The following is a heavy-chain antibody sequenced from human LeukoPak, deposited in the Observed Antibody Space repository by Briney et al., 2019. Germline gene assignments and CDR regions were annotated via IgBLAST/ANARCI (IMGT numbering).Heavy chain of an antibody. J-gene: IGHJ4*02. CDR1: GGSISSSGYY. D-gene: IGHD4-23*01. V-gene: IGHV4-39*01. CDR2: IYYSGST. Sequence: PSETLSLTCTVSGGSISSSGYYWGWIRQPPGKGLEWIGSIYYSGSTYYNPSLKSRVTISVDTSKNQFSLKLSSVTAADTAVYYCASLHDYGGNPDYWGQGTLVTVSS. CDR3: ASLHDYGGNPDY.